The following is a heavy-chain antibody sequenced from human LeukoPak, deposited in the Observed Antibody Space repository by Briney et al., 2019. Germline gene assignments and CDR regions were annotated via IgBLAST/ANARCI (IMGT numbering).Heavy chain of an antibody. CDR3: ALNPDYYGSGSFDY. CDR2: INPDGSGT. CDR1: GFTFSTYW. J-gene: IGHJ4*02. V-gene: IGHV3-74*01. D-gene: IGHD3-10*01. Sequence: GGSLRLSCTASGFTFSTYWMHWVRQGPGKGLVWVSRINPDGSGTSHADSVKGRFTISRDNAKNTLYLQMNSLRAEDTAVYYCALNPDYYGSGSFDYWGQGTLVTVSS.